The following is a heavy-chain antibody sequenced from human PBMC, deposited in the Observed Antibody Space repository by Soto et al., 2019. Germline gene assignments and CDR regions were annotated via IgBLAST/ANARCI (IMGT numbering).Heavy chain of an antibody. D-gene: IGHD2-15*01. CDR3: ARDRMEGGVDY. Sequence: PSETLSLTCTVSGGSISSYYWSWIRQPPGKGLEWIGYIYYTGTTNYNPSLKSRVTISVDTSKNQFSLKLSSVTAADTAVYYCARDRMEGGVDYWGQGTLVTVSS. J-gene: IGHJ4*02. CDR2: IYYTGTT. CDR1: GGSISSYY. V-gene: IGHV4-59*12.